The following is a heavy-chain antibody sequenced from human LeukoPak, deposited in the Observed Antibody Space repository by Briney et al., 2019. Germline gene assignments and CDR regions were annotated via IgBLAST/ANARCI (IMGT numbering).Heavy chain of an antibody. D-gene: IGHD3-22*01. V-gene: IGHV3-30*04. J-gene: IGHJ4*02. CDR1: GFTFSSYA. CDR3: ASMIVVVSFGGVRSFDY. Sequence: GGSLRLSCAASGFTFSSYAMSWVRQAPGKGLEWVAVISYDGSNKYYADSVKGRFTISRDNSKNTLYLQMNSLRAEDTAVYYCASMIVVVSFGGVRSFDYWGQGTLVTVSS. CDR2: ISYDGSNK.